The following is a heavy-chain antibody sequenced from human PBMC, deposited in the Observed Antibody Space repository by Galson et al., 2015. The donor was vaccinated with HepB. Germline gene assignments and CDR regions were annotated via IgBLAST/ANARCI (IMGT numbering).Heavy chain of an antibody. Sequence: SLRLSCAASGFTFSSYGMHWVRQAPGKGLEWVAVIWYDGSNKYYADSVKGRFTISRDNSKNTLYLQMNSLRAEDTAVYYCAREALLGSGWIDYWGQGTLVTVSS. CDR2: IWYDGSNK. J-gene: IGHJ4*02. D-gene: IGHD6-19*01. V-gene: IGHV3-33*01. CDR1: GFTFSSYG. CDR3: AREALLGSGWIDY.